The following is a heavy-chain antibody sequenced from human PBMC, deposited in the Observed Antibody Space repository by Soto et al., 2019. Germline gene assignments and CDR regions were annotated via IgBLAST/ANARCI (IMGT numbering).Heavy chain of an antibody. CDR1: GGSVSSGSYF. D-gene: IGHD2-2*01. Sequence: QVQLQASGPGLVKPSETLSLTCTVSGGSVSSGSYFWSWVRQPPGMGLELIGYVSSSGNINYNPSLKSRVTISLDTSKNQFSLNLRSVIAADTAVYYCARAQPFDSWGQGILVTVSS. CDR3: ARAQPFDS. J-gene: IGHJ4*02. CDR2: VSSSGNI. V-gene: IGHV4-61*01.